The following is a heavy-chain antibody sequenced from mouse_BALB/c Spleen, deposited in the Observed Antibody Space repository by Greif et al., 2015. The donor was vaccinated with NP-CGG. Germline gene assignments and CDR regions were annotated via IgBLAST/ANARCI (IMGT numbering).Heavy chain of an antibody. CDR3: AGLLRSHAMDY. Sequence: QVQLKESGAELAKPGASVKMSCKASGYTFTSYWMHWVKQRPGQGLEWIGYINPSTGYTEYNQKFKDKATLTADKSSSTAYMQLSSLTSEDSAVYYCAGLLRSHAMDYWGQGTSVTVSS. V-gene: IGHV1-7*01. CDR2: INPSTGYT. CDR1: GYTFTSYW. J-gene: IGHJ4*01. D-gene: IGHD1-1*01.